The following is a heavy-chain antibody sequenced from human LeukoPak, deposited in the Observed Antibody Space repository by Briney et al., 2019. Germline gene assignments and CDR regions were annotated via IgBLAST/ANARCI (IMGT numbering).Heavy chain of an antibody. D-gene: IGHD2-21*02. CDR2: IVVGSGNT. J-gene: IGHJ6*02. CDR1: GFTFTSSA. V-gene: IGHV1-58*02. CDR3: AADPYCGGDCYPGYYGMDV. Sequence: SVKVSCKASGFTFTSSAMQWVRQARGQRLEWIGWIVVGSGNTNYAQKFQERVTITRDMSTSTAYMELSSLRSEDTPVYYCAADPYCGGDCYPGYYGMDVWGQGTTVTVSS.